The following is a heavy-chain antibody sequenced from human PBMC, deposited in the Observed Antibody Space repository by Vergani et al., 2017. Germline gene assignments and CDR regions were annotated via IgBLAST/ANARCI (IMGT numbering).Heavy chain of an antibody. CDR2: MNPNSGNT. J-gene: IGHJ5*02. D-gene: IGHD3-9*01. V-gene: IGHV1-8*03. CDR3: ARGVEYSDILTGYYTGNWFDP. Sequence: QVQLVQSGAEVKKPGASVKVSCKASGYTFTSYDINWVRQATGQGLEWMGWMNPNSGNTGYAQKFQGRVTITRNTSISTAYMELSSLRSEDTAVYYCARGVEYSDILTGYYTGNWFDPWGQGTLVTVSS. CDR1: GYTFTSYD.